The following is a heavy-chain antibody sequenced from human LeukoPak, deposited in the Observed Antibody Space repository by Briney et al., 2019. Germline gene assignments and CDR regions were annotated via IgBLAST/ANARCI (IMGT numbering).Heavy chain of an antibody. J-gene: IGHJ5*02. Sequence: PSETLSLTCTVSGGSIGRYYWSWIRQAPGKGLEWIGYIYYSGSTNYSPSLKSRVTISVGTSKKEFSLKLNALTAADTAVYYCARDRGLGTWFDPWGQGLLVTVSS. CDR3: ARDRGLGTWFDP. CDR1: GGSIGRYY. D-gene: IGHD1-1*01. V-gene: IGHV4-59*01. CDR2: IYYSGST.